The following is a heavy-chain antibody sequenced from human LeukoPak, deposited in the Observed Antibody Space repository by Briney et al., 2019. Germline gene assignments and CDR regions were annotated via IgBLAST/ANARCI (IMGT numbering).Heavy chain of an antibody. CDR2: INHSGST. CDR3: ARRITVVYYFDY. D-gene: IGHD2-8*02. Sequence: SETLSLTCALYGGSFSDYYWSWIRQPPGKELEWIGEINHSGSTNYNPSLKSRVTISVDTSKNQFSLKLSSVTAADTAVYYCARRITVVYYFDYWGQGTPVTVSS. V-gene: IGHV4-34*01. CDR1: GGSFSDYY. J-gene: IGHJ4*02.